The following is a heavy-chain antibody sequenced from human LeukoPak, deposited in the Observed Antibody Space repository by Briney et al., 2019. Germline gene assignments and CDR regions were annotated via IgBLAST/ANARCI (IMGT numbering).Heavy chain of an antibody. Sequence: GGSLRLSCAASGFTVSSNYMSWVRQAPGMGLEWVSVIYSGGNTYYADSVKGRFTISRDNSKNTLYLQMNSLRSEDTAVYYCARGVGAGSLDYWGQGTLVTVSS. CDR1: GFTVSSNY. V-gene: IGHV3-53*05. D-gene: IGHD1-26*01. CDR3: ARGVGAGSLDY. J-gene: IGHJ4*02. CDR2: IYSGGNT.